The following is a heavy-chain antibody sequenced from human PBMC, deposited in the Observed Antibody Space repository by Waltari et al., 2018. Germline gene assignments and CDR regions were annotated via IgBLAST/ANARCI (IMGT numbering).Heavy chain of an antibody. Sequence: QVQLQESGPGLVKPSQTLSLTCTVSGGSISSGGYYWSWIRQHPGKGLDWIGYIHYRGSTDYNPSLKSRVTISVDTSKNQFSLKLSSVTAADTAVYYCARAGLGLVGDNQDYWGQGTLVTVSS. CDR1: GGSISSGGYY. CDR3: ARAGLGLVGDNQDY. CDR2: IHYRGST. V-gene: IGHV4-31*03. D-gene: IGHD3-16*01. J-gene: IGHJ4*02.